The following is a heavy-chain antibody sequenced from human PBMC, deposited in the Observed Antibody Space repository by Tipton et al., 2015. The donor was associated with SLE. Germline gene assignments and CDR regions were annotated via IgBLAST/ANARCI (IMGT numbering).Heavy chain of an antibody. Sequence: LRLSCTVSGGSISSYYWTWIRQPPGKGLEWIGYILYSGSTDYNPSLKSRVTMSRDTSKNQISLKLTSVTAADAAVYYCARDFSRRDYGMDAWGQGTTVTVSS. V-gene: IGHV4-59*01. J-gene: IGHJ6*02. CDR1: GGSISSYY. CDR2: ILYSGST. D-gene: IGHD2-2*01. CDR3: ARDFSRRDYGMDA.